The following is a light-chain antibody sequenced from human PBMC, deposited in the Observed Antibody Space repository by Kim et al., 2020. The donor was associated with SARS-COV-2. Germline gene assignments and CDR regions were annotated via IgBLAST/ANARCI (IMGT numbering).Light chain of an antibody. J-gene: IGLJ3*02. CDR3: SSHTTSTTWV. Sequence: GQSVTISCTGTSSDVGSDNRVSWYQKPPDTAPKLMIYEVTNRPSGVPDRFSGSKSGNTASLTISGLQAEDEADYYCSSHTTSTTWVFGGGTKVTVL. V-gene: IGLV2-18*02. CDR2: EVT. CDR1: SSDVGSDNR.